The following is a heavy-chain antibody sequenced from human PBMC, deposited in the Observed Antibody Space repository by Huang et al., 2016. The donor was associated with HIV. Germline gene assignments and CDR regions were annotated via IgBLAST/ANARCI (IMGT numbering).Heavy chain of an antibody. V-gene: IGHV4-39*01. CDR1: GGSISSSSYY. J-gene: IGHJ5*02. D-gene: IGHD6-13*01. Sequence: QLQLQESGPGLVKPSETLSLTCTVSGGSISSSSYYWGWIRQPPGKGLEWIGSIYHSGTTYYNPPLKSRVTISVATSRTQFSLKLSSVTAADTAVYYCAAHGRIVGIPAAPLRFDPWGQGTLVTVSS. CDR2: IYHSGTT. CDR3: AAHGRIVGIPAAPLRFDP.